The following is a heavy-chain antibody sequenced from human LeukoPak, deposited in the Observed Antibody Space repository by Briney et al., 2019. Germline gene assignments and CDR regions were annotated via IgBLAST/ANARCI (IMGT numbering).Heavy chain of an antibody. Sequence: GGSLRLSCAASGFTFSSYGMHWVRQAPGKGLEWVAFIRYDGSNKYYADSVKGRFTISRDNSKNTLYLQMNSLRAEDTAVYYCAKDRPWELELHGYFDYWGQGILVTVSS. D-gene: IGHD1-7*01. CDR1: GFTFSSYG. CDR3: AKDRPWELELHGYFDY. V-gene: IGHV3-30*02. CDR2: IRYDGSNK. J-gene: IGHJ4*02.